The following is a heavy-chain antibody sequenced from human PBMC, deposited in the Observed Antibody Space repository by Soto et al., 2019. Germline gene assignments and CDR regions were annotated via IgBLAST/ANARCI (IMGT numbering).Heavy chain of an antibody. CDR2: MNPNSGNT. J-gene: IGHJ3*01. CDR3: AREGLYGSSQDNTFDF. CDR1: GYTFKRHD. Sequence: QVQLVQSGAEVKKSGASVRISCKASGYTFKRHDINWVRQATGQGPEWIGWMNPNSGNTGYAQKFQGRATMTRDSSITTAYMDLSSLTSEDTAIYYCAREGLYGSSQDNTFDFWGQGTMVTVSS. V-gene: IGHV1-8*01. D-gene: IGHD6-19*01.